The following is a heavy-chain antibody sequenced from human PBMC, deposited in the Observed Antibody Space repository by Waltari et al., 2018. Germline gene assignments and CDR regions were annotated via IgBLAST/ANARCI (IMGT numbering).Heavy chain of an antibody. CDR3: RTEPYFDSDSGVDYFDY. V-gene: IGHV4-39*01. CDR2: IYYSGST. D-gene: IGHD3-9*01. Sequence: QLQLQESGPGLVKPSETLSLTCTVSGGSISSSSYYWGWIRQPPGKGLEWIGSIYYSGSTYYNPSLKSRVTISVDTSKNQFSLKLSSVTAADTAVYYCRTEPYFDSDSGVDYFDYWGQGTLVTVSS. J-gene: IGHJ4*02. CDR1: GGSISSSSYY.